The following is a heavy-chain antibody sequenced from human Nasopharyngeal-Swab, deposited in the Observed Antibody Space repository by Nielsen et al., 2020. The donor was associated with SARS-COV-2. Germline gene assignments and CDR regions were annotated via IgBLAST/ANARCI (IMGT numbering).Heavy chain of an antibody. V-gene: IGHV3-23*01. Sequence: GGSLRLSCAASGFTFSSYAMSWVRQAPGNGLEWVSAISGSGCSTYYADSVKGRFTISRDNSKYTLYLQMNSLRAEDTAVYYCSKESSITIFGVVASDVWGKGTTVTVSS. CDR1: GFTFSSYA. CDR3: SKESSITIFGVVASDV. J-gene: IGHJ6*04. D-gene: IGHD3-3*01. CDR2: ISGSGCST.